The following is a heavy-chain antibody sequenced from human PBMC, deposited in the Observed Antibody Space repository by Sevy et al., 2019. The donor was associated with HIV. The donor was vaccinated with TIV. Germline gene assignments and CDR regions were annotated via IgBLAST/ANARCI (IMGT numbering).Heavy chain of an antibody. Sequence: GGSPRLSCVGSGFTFGSYAMSWVRQAPGKGLEWVSGRRVTGGSIFDASSVKGRFTISRDNSQDSPFLQMNSLRADDTAVYYGAKWRSRNPGPGQFDLWGQGTLVTVSS. CDR1: GFTFGSYA. V-gene: IGHV3-23*01. J-gene: IGHJ5*02. CDR3: AKWRSRNPGPGQFDL. D-gene: IGHD2-8*02. CDR2: RRVTGGSI.